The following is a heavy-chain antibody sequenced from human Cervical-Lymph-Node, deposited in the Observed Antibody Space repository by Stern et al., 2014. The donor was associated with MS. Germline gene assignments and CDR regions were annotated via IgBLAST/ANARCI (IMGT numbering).Heavy chain of an antibody. CDR1: GFTFSSYS. CDR3: ARDRVSAATAFDY. V-gene: IGHV3-21*01. J-gene: IGHJ4*02. Sequence: VQLVESGGGLVKPGGSLRLSCAAPGFTFSSYSMNWVRQAPGKGLEWVSSISSSSSYIYYADSVKGRFTISRDNAKNSLYLQMNSLRAEDTAVYYCARDRVSAATAFDYWGQGTLVTVSS. D-gene: IGHD2-8*01. CDR2: ISSSSSYI.